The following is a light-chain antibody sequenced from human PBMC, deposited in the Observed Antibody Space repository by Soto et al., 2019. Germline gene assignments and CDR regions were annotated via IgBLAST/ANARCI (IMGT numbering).Light chain of an antibody. CDR1: PSISSW. J-gene: IGKJ4*01. V-gene: IGKV1-5*01. CDR2: DAS. CDR3: QQYNSYSPLN. Sequence: DIQMTHSPSTLSASVGDRVTITCRASPSISSWLAWYQQKPGKAPKLLIYDASSLESGVPSRFSGSGSGTEFTLTISSLQPDDFATYYCQQYNSYSPLNFGGGTKVEIK.